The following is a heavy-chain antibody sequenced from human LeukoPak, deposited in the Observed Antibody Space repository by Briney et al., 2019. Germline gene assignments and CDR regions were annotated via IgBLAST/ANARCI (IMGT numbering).Heavy chain of an antibody. CDR1: GFTFSAYT. J-gene: IGHJ4*02. CDR3: ARGWRFYYIDS. Sequence: VGSLRLSCAASGFTFSAYTMSWVRQAPGKGLEWVSSFTSSSSSIYYADSVKGRFTISRDNAKNSLYLQLNSLRAEDTAVYYCARGWRFYYIDSWGQGTLVTVSS. CDR2: FTSSSSSI. V-gene: IGHV3-21*01. D-gene: IGHD2/OR15-2a*01.